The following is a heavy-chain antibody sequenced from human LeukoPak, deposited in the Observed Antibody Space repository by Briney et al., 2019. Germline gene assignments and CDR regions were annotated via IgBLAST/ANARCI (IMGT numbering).Heavy chain of an antibody. CDR1: GGSISSSSYY. V-gene: IGHV4-39*07. J-gene: IGHJ3*02. CDR3: ARRLVVVVVAATDDAFDI. Sequence: PSETLSLTCTVSGGSISSSSYYWGWIRQPPGKGLEWIGSMYYSGSTNYNPSLKSRVTISVDTSKNQFSLKLSSVTAADTAVYYCARRLVVVVVAATDDAFDIWGQGTMVTVSS. D-gene: IGHD2-15*01. CDR2: MYYSGST.